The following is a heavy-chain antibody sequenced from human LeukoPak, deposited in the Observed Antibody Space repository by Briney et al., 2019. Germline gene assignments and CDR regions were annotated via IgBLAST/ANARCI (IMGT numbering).Heavy chain of an antibody. J-gene: IGHJ4*02. V-gene: IGHV3-30*18. CDR2: ISYDGSNK. CDR1: GFTFSSYG. CDR3: AKDWGSGYYHIDY. Sequence: GGSLRLSCAASGFTFSSYGMHWVRQAPGKGLEWVAVISYDGSNKYYADSVKGRFTISRDNSKNTLYLQMNSLRAEDTAVYYCAKDWGSGYYHIDYWGQGTPVTVSS. D-gene: IGHD3-22*01.